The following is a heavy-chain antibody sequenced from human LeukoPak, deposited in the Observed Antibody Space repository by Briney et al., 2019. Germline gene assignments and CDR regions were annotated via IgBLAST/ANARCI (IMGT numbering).Heavy chain of an antibody. Sequence: PSETLSLTCAVYGGSFSGYYWSWIRQPPGKGLEWIGEINHSGSTNYNPSLKSRVTISVDTPKNQFSLKLRSVTAADTAVYYCARRRVPAAPTPSRRVGGWFDPWGQGTLVTVSS. D-gene: IGHD2-2*01. V-gene: IGHV4-34*01. CDR1: GGSFSGYY. CDR3: ARRRVPAAPTPSRRVGGWFDP. J-gene: IGHJ5*02. CDR2: INHSGST.